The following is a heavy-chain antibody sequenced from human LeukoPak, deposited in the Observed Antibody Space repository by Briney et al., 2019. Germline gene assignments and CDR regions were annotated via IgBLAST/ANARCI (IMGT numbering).Heavy chain of an antibody. CDR2: ISGSGGST. J-gene: IGHJ4*02. V-gene: IGHV3-23*01. D-gene: IGHD6-19*01. Sequence: GSLRLSCAASGFTFGSYAMSWVRQAPGKGLEWVSTISGSGGSTYYADSVKGRFTISRDNSKNTLYLQMNSLRAEDTAVYYCAKDRTRAEEGYRSGWYTEDYWGQGTLVTVSS. CDR1: GFTFGSYA. CDR3: AKDRTRAEEGYRSGWYTEDY.